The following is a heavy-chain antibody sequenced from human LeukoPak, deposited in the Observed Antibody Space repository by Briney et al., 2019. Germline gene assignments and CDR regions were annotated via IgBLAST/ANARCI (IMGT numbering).Heavy chain of an antibody. V-gene: IGHV3-23*01. D-gene: IGHD2-21*01. CDR2: ISGSGDAT. Sequence: PGGSLRLSCAASGFTFTNHAMSWVRQAPGKGLEWVSAISGSGDATKYADSVKGQFTISRDNFKNTVSLQMINLRAEGTAVYFCAKSDCGSDGCKFRNYWGQGILVPVSS. J-gene: IGHJ4*02. CDR3: AKSDCGSDGCKFRNY. CDR1: GFTFTNHA.